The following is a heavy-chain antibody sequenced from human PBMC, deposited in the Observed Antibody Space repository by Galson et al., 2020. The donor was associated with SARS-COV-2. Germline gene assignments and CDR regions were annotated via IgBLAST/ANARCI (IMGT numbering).Heavy chain of an antibody. Sequence: PGGSLRLSCAASGFTFSNHAMHWVRQAPGKGLEWVSHIYLHGNDQFYADSVKGRFTISRDNSRNTLYLEMNGLRAEDTGVYYCARGGDWNDIDFWGQGTLVTVSS. CDR2: IYLHGNDQ. D-gene: IGHD1-1*01. CDR1: GFTFSNHA. J-gene: IGHJ4*02. V-gene: IGHV3-33*01. CDR3: ARGGDWNDIDF.